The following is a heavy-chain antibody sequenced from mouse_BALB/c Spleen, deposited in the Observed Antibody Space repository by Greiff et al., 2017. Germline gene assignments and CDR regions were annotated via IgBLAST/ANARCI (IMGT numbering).Heavy chain of an antibody. CDR3: ARQDYYRYFDV. D-gene: IGHD2-4*01. CDR1: GFTFSSYG. V-gene: IGHV5-6*01. Sequence: EVHLVESGGDLVKPGGSLKLSCAASGFTFSSYGMSWVLQPPDKRLEWVATISSGGSYTYYPDSVKGRFTISRDNAKNTLYLQMSSLKSEDTAMYYCARQDYYRYFDVWGAGTTVTVSS. J-gene: IGHJ1*01. CDR2: ISSGGSYT.